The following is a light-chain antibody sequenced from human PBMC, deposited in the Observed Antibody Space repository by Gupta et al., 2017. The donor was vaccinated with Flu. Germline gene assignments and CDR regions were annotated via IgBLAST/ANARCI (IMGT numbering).Light chain of an antibody. CDR2: DNS. J-gene: IGLJ3*02. V-gene: IGLV3-21*02. CDR1: NIGTRS. CDR3: QVWQTSSDYWRV. Sequence: SYVLTQPPSVSVAPGQTAKITCGGDNIGTRSVHWYQQKSGQAPLLVLYDNSDRPSGIPERFSGSNSGNTATLTISRVEAGEEADYNCQVWQTSSDYWRVFGGGTKLTVL.